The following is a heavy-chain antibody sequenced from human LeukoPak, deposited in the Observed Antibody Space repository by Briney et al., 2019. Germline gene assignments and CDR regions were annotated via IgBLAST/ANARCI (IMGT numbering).Heavy chain of an antibody. V-gene: IGHV1-2*02. Sequence: GASVKVSCKASGYTFTGYYMHWVRQAPGQGLDWMGWINPNSGGTNYAQKFQGRGTITRDPSISTAYLELSRLRSADPAVYYCARGAVAGAFDYWGQGTLVTVSS. CDR1: GYTFTGYY. J-gene: IGHJ4*02. CDR3: ARGAVAGAFDY. D-gene: IGHD6-19*01. CDR2: INPNSGGT.